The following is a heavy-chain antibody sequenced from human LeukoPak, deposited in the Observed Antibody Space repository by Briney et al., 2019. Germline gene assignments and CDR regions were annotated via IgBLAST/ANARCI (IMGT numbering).Heavy chain of an antibody. CDR1: GGSISSYY. J-gene: IGHJ3*02. CDR2: IYYSGST. Sequence: SETLSLTCTVSGGSISSYYWSWIRQPTGKGLEWIGYIYYSGSTNYNPSLKSRVTISVDTSKNQFSLKLSSVTAADTAVYYCARAMIFGVVSHAFDIWGQGTMVTVSS. V-gene: IGHV4-59*01. CDR3: ARAMIFGVVSHAFDI. D-gene: IGHD3-3*01.